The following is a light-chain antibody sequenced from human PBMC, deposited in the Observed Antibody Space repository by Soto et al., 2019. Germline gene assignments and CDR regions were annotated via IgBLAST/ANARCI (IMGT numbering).Light chain of an antibody. J-gene: IGLJ3*02. V-gene: IGLV1-40*01. CDR2: VNS. Sequence: QSVLTQPTSVSGAPGQRVTTSCTGSSSNIGAGYDVHWYQQLPGTAPKLLIYVNSNRPSGVPDRCSGSKSGTSASPAITRLQADDEAAYYCLSCSSRLSCWVFGGGTKLTVI. CDR1: SSNIGAGYD. CDR3: LSCSSRLSCWV.